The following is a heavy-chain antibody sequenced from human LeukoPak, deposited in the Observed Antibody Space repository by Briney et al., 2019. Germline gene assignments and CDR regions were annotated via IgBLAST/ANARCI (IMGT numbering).Heavy chain of an antibody. V-gene: IGHV3-66*01. J-gene: IGHJ4*02. Sequence: PGGSLRLSCAASGVTVSSNYMSWVRQAPGKGLEWVSVIYTGGSTYYADSVKDRFVISRDNSKNTLYLQMNSLRDEDTALYYCAKAGIGVVGYFDYWGQGTLVTVSS. D-gene: IGHD6-19*01. CDR1: GVTVSSNY. CDR3: AKAGIGVVGYFDY. CDR2: IYTGGST.